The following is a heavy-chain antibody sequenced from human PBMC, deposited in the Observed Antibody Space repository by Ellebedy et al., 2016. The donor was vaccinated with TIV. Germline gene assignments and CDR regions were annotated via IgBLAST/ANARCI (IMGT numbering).Heavy chain of an antibody. CDR2: IDSGSGTM. D-gene: IGHD4-17*01. V-gene: IGHV3-48*01. Sequence: GESLKISCAASGFAFSSYSMNWIRQAPGKGLEWVSYIDSGSGTMYYADSVKDRFIISRDNGKSSLYLQMNSLRAEDSAVYYCARCPHQLRSSFYYGMDVWGQGTTVTVSS. CDR1: GFAFSSYS. CDR3: ARCPHQLRSSFYYGMDV. J-gene: IGHJ6*02.